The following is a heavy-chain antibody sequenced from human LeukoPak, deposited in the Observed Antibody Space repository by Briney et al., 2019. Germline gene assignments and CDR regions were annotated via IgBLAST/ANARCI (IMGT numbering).Heavy chain of an antibody. CDR2: IYYSGST. J-gene: IGHJ4*02. Sequence: SETLSLTCTVSGGSISSYYWSWIRQPPGKGLEWIGYIYYSGSTNYNPSLKSRVTISVDKSKNQFSLKLSSVTAADTAVYYCARDGKLVGATGFDYWGQGTLVTVSS. D-gene: IGHD1-26*01. CDR1: GGSISSYY. V-gene: IGHV4-59*12. CDR3: ARDGKLVGATGFDY.